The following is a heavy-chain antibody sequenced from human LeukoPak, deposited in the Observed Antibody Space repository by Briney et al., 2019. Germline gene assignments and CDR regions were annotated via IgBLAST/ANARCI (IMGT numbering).Heavy chain of an antibody. D-gene: IGHD5-18*01. CDR3: ARDRSGYSYGLRSDAFDI. Sequence: SETLSLTCTVSGGSISSYYWSWIRQPAGKGLEWIGRIYTSGSTNYNPSLKSRVTMSVDTSKNQFSLKLSSVTAADTAVYYCARDRSGYSYGLRSDAFDIWAKGQWSPSLQ. J-gene: IGHJ3*02. V-gene: IGHV4-4*07. CDR1: GGSISSYY. CDR2: IYTSGST.